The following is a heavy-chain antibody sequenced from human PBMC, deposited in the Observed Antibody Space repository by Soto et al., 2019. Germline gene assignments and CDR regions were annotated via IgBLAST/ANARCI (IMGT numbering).Heavy chain of an antibody. V-gene: IGHV4-30-2*01. D-gene: IGHD6-19*01. J-gene: IGHJ4*02. CDR2: ISHSGST. CDR1: GGSISSGGYS. Sequence: SETLSLTCAFPGGSISSGGYSLSWIRQPPGKGLEWIGYISHSGSTYYNPSLKSRVTISVDRSKNQFSLKLSSVTAADTAVYYCARGGLLPDYWGQGTLVTVSS. CDR3: ARGGLLPDY.